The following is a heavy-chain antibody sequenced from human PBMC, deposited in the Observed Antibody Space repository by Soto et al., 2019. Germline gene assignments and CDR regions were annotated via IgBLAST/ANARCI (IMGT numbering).Heavy chain of an antibody. D-gene: IGHD2-2*01. Sequence: GASVKVSCKASGYTFTSYAMHWVRQAPGQRLGWMGWINAGNGNTKYSQKFQGRVTITRDTSASTAYMELSSLRSGDTAVYYCATSYLRYYYYGMDVWGQGTTVTVSS. CDR1: GYTFTSYA. CDR3: ATSYLRYYYYGMDV. J-gene: IGHJ6*02. CDR2: INAGNGNT. V-gene: IGHV1-3*01.